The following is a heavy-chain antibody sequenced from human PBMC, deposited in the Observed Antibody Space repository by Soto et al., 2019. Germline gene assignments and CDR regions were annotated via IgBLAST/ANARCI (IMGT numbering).Heavy chain of an antibody. CDR2: INHSGST. Sequence: PSETLSLTCAVYGGYFSGYYWSWIRKPPGKGLGWIGEINHSGSTNYNPSLKSRVTISVDTSKNQFSLKLSSVTAADTAVYYCARHGYCSGGSCYPPPAFDIWGQGTMVTVSS. CDR3: ARHGYCSGGSCYPPPAFDI. J-gene: IGHJ3*02. V-gene: IGHV4-34*01. CDR1: GGYFSGYY. D-gene: IGHD2-15*01.